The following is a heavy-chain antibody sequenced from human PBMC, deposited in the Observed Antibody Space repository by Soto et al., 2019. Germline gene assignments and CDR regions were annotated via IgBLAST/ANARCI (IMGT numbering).Heavy chain of an antibody. Sequence: QVQLVESGGGVVQPGRSLRLSCAASGFTFSNYAIHWVRQAPGKGLEWLALISFDGSEKKYADSVKGRFTVSRDNSKNTINLHMSSLRVGDTAVYYCAREERTFSLDFWGQGTQVTVSS. CDR3: AREERTFSLDF. CDR2: ISFDGSEK. J-gene: IGHJ4*02. V-gene: IGHV3-30-3*01. CDR1: GFTFSNYA.